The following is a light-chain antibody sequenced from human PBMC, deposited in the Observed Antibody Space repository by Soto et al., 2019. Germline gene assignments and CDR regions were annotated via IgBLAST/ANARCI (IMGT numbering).Light chain of an antibody. CDR1: QSVGRNY. Sequence: EIVLTQSPGTLSLSPGERATLSCRASQSVGRNYLAWYQQKPGLAPRLLIYGASSRATGIPDRFSGSGSGTDFTLTLSRLEPEDFAVYYCQQYASSPLTFGGGTKVEIK. V-gene: IGKV3-20*01. CDR2: GAS. CDR3: QQYASSPLT. J-gene: IGKJ4*01.